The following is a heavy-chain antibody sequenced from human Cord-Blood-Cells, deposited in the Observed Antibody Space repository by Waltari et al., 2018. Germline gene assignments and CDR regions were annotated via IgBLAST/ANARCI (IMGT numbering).Heavy chain of an antibody. V-gene: IGHV3-53*01. CDR3: ARGPPNYYYMDV. Sequence: EVQLVESGGGLIQPGGSLSLSCAASGFTVRSNYQRWDRQAPGKGLEWVSVMYSGGSTYYADSVKGRCTISRDNSKNTLYLQMISLRAEDTAVYYCARGPPNYYYMDVWGKGTTVTVSS. J-gene: IGHJ6*03. CDR1: GFTVRSNY. CDR2: MYSGGST.